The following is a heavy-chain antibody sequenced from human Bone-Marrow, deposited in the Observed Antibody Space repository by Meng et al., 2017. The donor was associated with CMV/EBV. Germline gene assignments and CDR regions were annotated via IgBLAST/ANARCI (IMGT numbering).Heavy chain of an antibody. D-gene: IGHD2-2*01. CDR3: AKFVVVPAATDY. V-gene: IGHV3-30*02. CDR1: GFTFSSYG. J-gene: IGHJ4*02. Sequence: GGSLRLSCAVSGFTFSSYGMHWVRQAPGKGLEWVAFIRYDGSNKYYADSVKGRFTISRDNSKNTLYLQMNSLRAEDTAVYYCAKFVVVPAATDYWGQGTLVTVSS. CDR2: IRYDGSNK.